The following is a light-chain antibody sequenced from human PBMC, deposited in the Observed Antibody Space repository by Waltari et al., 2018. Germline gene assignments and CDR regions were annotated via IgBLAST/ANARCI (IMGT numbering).Light chain of an antibody. CDR3: QQYNNWPPYT. Sequence: EIVMTQSPATLSVSPGERATLPCRASQSVSSNLAWYQQKPGQAPRLLIYGASTRATGIPATFSGSGSGTEFTLTISSLQSEDFAVYYCQQYNNWPPYTFGQGTKLEIK. J-gene: IGKJ2*01. V-gene: IGKV3-15*01. CDR2: GAS. CDR1: QSVSSN.